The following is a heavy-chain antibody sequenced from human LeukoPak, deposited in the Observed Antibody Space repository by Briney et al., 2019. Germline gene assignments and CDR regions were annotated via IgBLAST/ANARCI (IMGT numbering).Heavy chain of an antibody. Sequence: PSETLSLTCTVSGGSISSSSYYWGWIRQPPGKGLEWIGSIYYSGSTYYNPSLKSRVTISVDTSKNQFSLKLSSVTAADTAVYYCARRKAAAAPGKYYFGYWGQGTLVTVSS. CDR3: ARRKAAAAPGKYYFGY. V-gene: IGHV4-39*01. CDR1: GGSISSSSYY. D-gene: IGHD6-13*01. CDR2: IYYSGST. J-gene: IGHJ4*02.